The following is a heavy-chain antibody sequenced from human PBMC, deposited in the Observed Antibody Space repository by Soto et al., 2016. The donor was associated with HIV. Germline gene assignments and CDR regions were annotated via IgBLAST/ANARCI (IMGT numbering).Heavy chain of an antibody. CDR2: ISAYNGNT. J-gene: IGHJ6*03. CDR3: AREYDYVWGSYRSDYYYYMDV. D-gene: IGHD3-16*02. V-gene: IGHV1-18*01. CDR1: GYTFTSYG. Sequence: QVQLVRSGAEVKKPGASVKVSCKASGYTFTSYGISWVRQAPGQGLEWMGWISAYNGNTNYAQKLQGRVTMTTDTSTSTAYMELRSLRSDDTAVYYCAREYDYVWGSYRSDYYYYMDVWGKGTTVTVSS.